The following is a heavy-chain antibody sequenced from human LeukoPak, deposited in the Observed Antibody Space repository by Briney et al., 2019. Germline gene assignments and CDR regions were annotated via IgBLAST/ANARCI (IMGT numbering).Heavy chain of an antibody. CDR2: INPNSGGT. J-gene: IGHJ4*02. V-gene: IGHV1-2*04. CDR1: GYTFTGYY. CDR3: ARGGGVYDFWSGYKSGSFDY. D-gene: IGHD3-3*01. Sequence: ASVKVSCKASGYTFTGYYMHWVRQAPGQGLEWMGWINPNSGGTNYAHKFQGWVTMTRDTSISTAYMELSRLRSDDTAVYYCARGGGVYDFWSGYKSGSFDYWGQGTLVTVSS.